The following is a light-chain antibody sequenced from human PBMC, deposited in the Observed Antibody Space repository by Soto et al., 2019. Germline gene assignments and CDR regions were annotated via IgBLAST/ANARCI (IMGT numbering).Light chain of an antibody. V-gene: IGKV1-5*01. Sequence: DIQMAQSPSTVSAYVGDSVTITCRASQSITTWLAWYQQRPGKAPKLLIYDVSNLESGVPSRFSGSGSGTEFTLTISSLQPDDFATYYCQQYNSYWTFGQGTKVDI. CDR1: QSITTW. J-gene: IGKJ1*01. CDR3: QQYNSYWT. CDR2: DVS.